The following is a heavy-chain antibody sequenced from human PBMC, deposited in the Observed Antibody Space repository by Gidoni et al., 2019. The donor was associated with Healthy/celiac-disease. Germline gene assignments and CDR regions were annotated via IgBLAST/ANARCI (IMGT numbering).Heavy chain of an antibody. V-gene: IGHV3-53*01. CDR1: GFTVSSNY. CDR2: IDSGGST. D-gene: IGHD3-3*01. CDR3: ARVQQLYDFWSGYYPNYYYYYMDV. Sequence: EVQLVESGGGLIQPGGSLRLSCAASGFTVSSNYMSWVRQAPGKGLEWVSVIDSGGSTYYADSVKGRFTISRDNSKNTLYLQMNSLRAEDTAVYYCARVQQLYDFWSGYYPNYYYYYMDVWGKGTTVTVSS. J-gene: IGHJ6*03.